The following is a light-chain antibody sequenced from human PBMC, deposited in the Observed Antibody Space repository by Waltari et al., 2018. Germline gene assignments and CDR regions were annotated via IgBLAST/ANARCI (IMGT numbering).Light chain of an antibody. CDR3: QQYGSSPTT. Sequence: EIVLTQSPGTLSLSPGERATLSCRASPSVSSRYLAWYQQKHGQAPRLLIYGASSMATGIPDRFSGSGSGTDFTLTISRLEPEDFAVYYCQQYGSSPTTFGQGTKVEIK. V-gene: IGKV3-20*01. CDR1: PSVSSRY. J-gene: IGKJ1*01. CDR2: GAS.